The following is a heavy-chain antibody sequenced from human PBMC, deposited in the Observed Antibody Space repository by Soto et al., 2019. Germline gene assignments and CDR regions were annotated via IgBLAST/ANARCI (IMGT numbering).Heavy chain of an antibody. CDR3: ARGRVPRGYSGYDVGAHNWFDT. CDR2: TYYRSKWYN. CDR1: GDSVSSNSAA. V-gene: IGHV6-1*01. D-gene: IGHD5-12*01. Sequence: PSQTLTLTCAISGDSVSSNSAAWNWIRQSPSRGLEWLGRTYYRSKWYNDYAVSVKSRITINPDTSKNQFSLQLNSVTPEDTAVYYCARGRVPRGYSGYDVGAHNWFDTRAQQTLLPVSS. J-gene: IGHJ5*01.